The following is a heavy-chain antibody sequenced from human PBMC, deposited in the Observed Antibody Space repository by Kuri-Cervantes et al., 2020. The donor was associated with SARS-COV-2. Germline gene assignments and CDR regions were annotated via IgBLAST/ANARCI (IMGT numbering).Heavy chain of an antibody. CDR2: VNPKTGGT. Sequence: ASVKVSCKASGYTFTDYYIHWVRQAPGQGLEWMGWVNPKTGGTKYAQKLQGRVTMTRDTSITTAYMELSSLRSEDTAVYYCAREEVVVAATHYYYYYYMDVWGKGTTVTVSS. D-gene: IGHD2-15*01. CDR1: GYTFTDYY. J-gene: IGHJ6*03. V-gene: IGHV1-2*02. CDR3: AREEVVVAATHYYYYYYMDV.